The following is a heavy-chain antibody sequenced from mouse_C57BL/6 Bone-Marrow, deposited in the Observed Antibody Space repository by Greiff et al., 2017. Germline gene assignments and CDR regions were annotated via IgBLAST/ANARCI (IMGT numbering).Heavy chain of an antibody. CDR2: ISSGGSYT. V-gene: IGHV5-6*01. CDR3: ARLPVYPDYFDY. Sequence: EVQVVESGGDLVKPGGSLKLSCAASGFTFSSYGMSWVRQTPDKRLEWVATISSGGSYTYYPDSVKGRFTISRDNAKNTLYLQMSSLKSEDTAMYYCARLPVYPDYFDYWGQGTTLTVSS. CDR1: GFTFSSYG. J-gene: IGHJ2*01. D-gene: IGHD2-1*01.